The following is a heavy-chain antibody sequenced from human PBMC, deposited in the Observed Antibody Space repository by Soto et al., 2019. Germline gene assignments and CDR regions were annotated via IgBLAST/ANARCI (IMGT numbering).Heavy chain of an antibody. CDR2: ISYDAIDE. V-gene: IGHV3-30*18. J-gene: IGHJ4*02. CDR1: GFSFSSYG. CDR3: AKDRSSTWWALDD. D-gene: IGHD6-13*01. Sequence: QVQLVESGGGVVQPGRSLRLSCAASGFSFSSYGIHWVRQAPGKGLEWVAGISYDAIDEYYADSVKGRFTISRDNSKNTMYLQMNSLRAEDTAVYYCAKDRSSTWWALDDWGQGTLVTVSS.